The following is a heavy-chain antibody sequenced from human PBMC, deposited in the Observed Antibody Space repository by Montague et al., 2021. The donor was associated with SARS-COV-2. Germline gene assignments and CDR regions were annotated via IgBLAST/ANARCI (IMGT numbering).Heavy chain of an antibody. Sequence: SETLSLTCAVHGGSFSTYSWNWIRQPPGKGLEWIGEIHHGGSTNYDPSLKSRVTISADTSKNQFSLKLTSVDAADTAVYYCARLRDGVVPSPILGVGPYYSYYYMDVWGRGTTVTVSS. CDR1: GGSFSTYS. J-gene: IGHJ6*03. V-gene: IGHV4-34*01. D-gene: IGHD3-10*01. CDR2: IHHGGST. CDR3: ARLRDGVVPSPILGVGPYYSYYYMDV.